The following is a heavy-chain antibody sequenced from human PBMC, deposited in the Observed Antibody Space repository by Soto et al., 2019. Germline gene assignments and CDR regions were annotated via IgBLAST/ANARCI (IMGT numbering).Heavy chain of an antibody. CDR3: ARTLAAALLTYYMDV. CDR2: MNPNSGNT. Sequence: GASVKVSCKASGYTFTSYDINWVRQATGQGLEWMGWMNPNSGNTGYAQKFQGRVTMTRNTSISTAYMELSSLRSEDTAVYYCARTLAAALLTYYMDVWGKGTTVTVSS. CDR1: GYTFTSYD. D-gene: IGHD6-13*01. V-gene: IGHV1-8*01. J-gene: IGHJ6*03.